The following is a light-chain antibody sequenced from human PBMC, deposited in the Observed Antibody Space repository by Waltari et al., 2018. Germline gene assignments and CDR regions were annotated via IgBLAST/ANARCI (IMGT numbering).Light chain of an antibody. CDR1: QSVTRN. CDR2: GAS. V-gene: IGKV3-15*01. Sequence: EVVMLQSPATLSVSPGETATLPCRASQSVTRNLAWYQKKPGQAPRLLIYGASTRATDVPARFSGSGSGTEFTLTISSLQSEDFAAYYCQQYNNWLLTFGGGTKVVIK. CDR3: QQYNNWLLT. J-gene: IGKJ4*01.